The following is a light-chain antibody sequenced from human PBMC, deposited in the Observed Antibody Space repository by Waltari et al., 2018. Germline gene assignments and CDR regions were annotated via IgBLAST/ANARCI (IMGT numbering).Light chain of an antibody. CDR2: YDD. Sequence: QSVLTQPPSVSGVPRQRVTISCSGSNSNIGKNAVNWYQQFPGKAPKLLIYYDDMLPSGVSDRFSGSKSGTSASLAISGLQSEDEADYFCAVWDGGVNGPIFGGGTRVTVL. CDR3: AVWDGGVNGPI. J-gene: IGLJ2*01. V-gene: IGLV1-36*01. CDR1: NSNIGKNA.